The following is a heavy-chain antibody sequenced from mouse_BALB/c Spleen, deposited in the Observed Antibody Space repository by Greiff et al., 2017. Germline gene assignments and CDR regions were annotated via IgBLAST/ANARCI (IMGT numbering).Heavy chain of an antibody. V-gene: IGHV3-2*02. CDR3: ARAYGYPYWYFDV. CDR1: GYSITSDYA. D-gene: IGHD1-2*01. Sequence: VQLQQSGPGLVKPSQSLSLTCTVTGYSITSDYAWNWIRQFPGNKLEWMGYISYSGSTSYNPSLKSRISITRDTSKNQFFLQLNSVTTEDTATYYCARAYGYPYWYFDVWGAGTTVTVSS. CDR2: ISYSGST. J-gene: IGHJ1*01.